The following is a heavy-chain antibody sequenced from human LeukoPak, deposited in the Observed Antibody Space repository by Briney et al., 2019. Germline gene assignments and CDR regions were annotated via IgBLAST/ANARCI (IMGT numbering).Heavy chain of an antibody. J-gene: IGHJ6*03. V-gene: IGHV3-21*04. CDR1: GFTFSTYT. CDR3: AKDGRYCSGGSCYSGDFSYYMDV. CDR2: ISGSSSYI. Sequence: GGSLRLSCAASGFTFSTYTMNWVRQAPGAGLEWVSSISGSSSYIYYADSVKGRFTISRDNAKNSLYLQMNSLRGDDTAVYYCAKDGRYCSGGSCYSGDFSYYMDVWGKGTKVTVSS. D-gene: IGHD2-15*01.